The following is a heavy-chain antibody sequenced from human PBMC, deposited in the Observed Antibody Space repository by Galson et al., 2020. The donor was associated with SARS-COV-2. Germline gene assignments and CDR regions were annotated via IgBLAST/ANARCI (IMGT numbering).Heavy chain of an antibody. V-gene: IGHV1-2*02. CDR1: GYTFSGYY. CDR2: INPNSGGT. Sequence: ASVKVSCKAAGYTFSGYYLHWVRQAPGQGLEWMGWINPNSGGTNYAQKFQGRVTMTRDTSISTAYMELSRLRSDDTAVYYCARPLPYYDSSGFYYWGQGTLVTVSS. J-gene: IGHJ4*02. CDR3: ARPLPYYDSSGFYY. D-gene: IGHD3-22*01.